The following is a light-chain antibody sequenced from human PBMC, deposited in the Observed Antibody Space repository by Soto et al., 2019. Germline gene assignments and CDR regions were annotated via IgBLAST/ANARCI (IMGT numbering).Light chain of an antibody. J-gene: IGLJ2*01. V-gene: IGLV2-23*01. CDR1: SSDVGSYNL. CDR2: EGS. Sequence: QSALTQPASVSGSPGQSITISCTGSSSDVGSYNLVSWYRQYPGKAPKLIIYEGSKRPSGVSNRFSGSKSGNTASLTISGLQGEDEADYYCCSYAGSSALFFGGGTKLTVL. CDR3: CSYAGSSALF.